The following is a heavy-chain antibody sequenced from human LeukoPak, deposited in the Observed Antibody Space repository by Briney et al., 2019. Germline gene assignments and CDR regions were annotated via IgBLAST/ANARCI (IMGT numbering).Heavy chain of an antibody. Sequence: GGSLRLSCAASGFTFSTYWMAWVRQAPGKGLEWVANIKYDGSEKYYVDSVKGRFTISRDNAKNSLYLQMNSLRDEDTAVYYCARDLVIEPTGDWFDPWGQGTLVLVSS. CDR3: ARDLVIEPTGDWFDP. D-gene: IGHD2/OR15-2a*01. J-gene: IGHJ5*02. V-gene: IGHV3-7*01. CDR1: GFTFSTYW. CDR2: IKYDGSEK.